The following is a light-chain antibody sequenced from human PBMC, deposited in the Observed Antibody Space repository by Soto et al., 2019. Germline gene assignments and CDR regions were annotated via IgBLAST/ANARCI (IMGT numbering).Light chain of an antibody. CDR1: QSIGRY. Sequence: DIQVTQSPSSLSTSVGDRVTITCRASQSIGRYLNWYQQKPGQPPKRLIYAATSLQSGVPSRFSGSESGTDFTLTISSLQPEDFATYYCRQSYSSPYTFGQGTKLEI. CDR3: RQSYSSPYT. CDR2: AAT. J-gene: IGKJ2*01. V-gene: IGKV1-39*01.